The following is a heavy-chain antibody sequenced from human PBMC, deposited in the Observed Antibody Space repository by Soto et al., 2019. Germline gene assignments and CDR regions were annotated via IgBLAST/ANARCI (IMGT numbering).Heavy chain of an antibody. Sequence: QVQLVQSGAEVKKPGASVQVSCKASGYTFTSYGISWVRQAPGQGLEWMGWISAYNGNTNYAQKLQGRVTMTTDTSTSTAYMERRSMRYDDTAVYYCARDSADCSSTRCCARALTTERMEVWGQGARVTVSS. CDR2: ISAYNGNT. V-gene: IGHV1-18*01. CDR3: ARDSADCSSTRCCARALTTERMEV. D-gene: IGHD2-2*01. CDR1: GYTFTSYG. J-gene: IGHJ6*02.